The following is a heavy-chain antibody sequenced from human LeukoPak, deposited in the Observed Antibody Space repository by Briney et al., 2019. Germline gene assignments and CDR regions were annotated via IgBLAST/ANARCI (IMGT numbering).Heavy chain of an antibody. J-gene: IGHJ4*02. D-gene: IGHD3-22*01. Sequence: PGGSRRLSCAASGFTFSSYAMSWVRQAPGKGLEWVSGISDSGGSTYYADSVKGRFTISRDNSKNTLYVQMNSLRAEDTAVYNCAKTSYYYDSSGYYYFDYWGQGTLVTVSS. V-gene: IGHV3-23*01. CDR1: GFTFSSYA. CDR2: ISDSGGST. CDR3: AKTSYYYDSSGYYYFDY.